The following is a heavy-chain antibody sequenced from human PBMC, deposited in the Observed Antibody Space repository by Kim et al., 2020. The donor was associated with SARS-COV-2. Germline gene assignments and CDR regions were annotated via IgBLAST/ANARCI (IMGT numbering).Heavy chain of an antibody. D-gene: IGHD2-21*01. CDR3: ARAHSSGDYYYGMDV. V-gene: IGHV4-34*01. Sequence: PSLKSRVTISVDTSKNQFSLKLSSVTAADTAVYYCARAHSSGDYYYGMDVWGQGTTVTVSS. J-gene: IGHJ6*02.